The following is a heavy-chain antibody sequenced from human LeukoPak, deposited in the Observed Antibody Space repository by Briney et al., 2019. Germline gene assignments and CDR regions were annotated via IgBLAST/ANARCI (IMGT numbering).Heavy chain of an antibody. D-gene: IGHD3-22*01. V-gene: IGHV4-30-4*01. J-gene: IGHJ3*02. Sequence: SETLCLTCTVSGGSVSSGDYYWSWVRQPPGKGLEWIGYIYYSGSTYYNPSLKSRVTISVDTSKNQFSLKLSSVTAADTAVYYCASLHVTRGYLVGFDIWGQGTMVTVSS. CDR3: ASLHVTRGYLVGFDI. CDR1: GGSVSSGDYY. CDR2: IYYSGST.